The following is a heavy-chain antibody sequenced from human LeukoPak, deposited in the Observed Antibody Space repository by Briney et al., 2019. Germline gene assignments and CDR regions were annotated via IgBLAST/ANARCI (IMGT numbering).Heavy chain of an antibody. Sequence: SETQSLTCAVYGGSFSGYYWSWIRQPPGKGLEWIGEINHSGSTNYNPSLKSRVTISVDTSKNQFSLKLSSVTAADTAVYYCARGRIQLWSLWGQGTLVTVSS. CDR3: ARGRIQLWSL. CDR1: GGSFSGYY. CDR2: INHSGST. J-gene: IGHJ4*02. D-gene: IGHD5-18*01. V-gene: IGHV4-34*01.